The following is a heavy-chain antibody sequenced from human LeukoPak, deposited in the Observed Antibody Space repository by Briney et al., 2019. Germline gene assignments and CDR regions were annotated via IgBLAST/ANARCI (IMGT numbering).Heavy chain of an antibody. CDR2: IKQDGSEK. V-gene: IGHV3-7*01. J-gene: IGHJ5*02. Sequence: GGSLRLSCAASGFTFSNAWMSWVRQAPGKGLEWVANIKQDGSEKYYVDSVKGRFTISRDNAKNSLYLQMNSRRAEDTAVYYCARDGPFDPWGQGTLVTVSS. CDR1: GFTFSNAW. CDR3: ARDGPFDP.